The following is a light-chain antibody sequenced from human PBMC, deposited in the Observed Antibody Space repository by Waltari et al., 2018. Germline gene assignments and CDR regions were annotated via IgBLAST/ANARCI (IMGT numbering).Light chain of an antibody. CDR3: QQSFGTPYT. CDR1: QSIRSY. V-gene: IGKV1-39*01. J-gene: IGKJ2*01. CDR2: AAS. Sequence: DIQMTQSPSSLSASVGDRVTITCRASQSIRSYLNWYQQKPGKAPKVLIYAASSLQSGGPSRFSGSGSGTDFSLTISSLQPEDFATYYCQQSFGTPYTFGQGTKLEI.